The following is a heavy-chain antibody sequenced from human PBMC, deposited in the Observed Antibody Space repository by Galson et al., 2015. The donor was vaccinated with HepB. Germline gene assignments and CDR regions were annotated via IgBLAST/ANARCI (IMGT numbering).Heavy chain of an antibody. CDR1: GFTFSSYG. V-gene: IGHV3-30*18. Sequence: SLRLSCAASGFTFSSYGMHWVRQAPGKGLEWVAVISYDGSNKYYADSVKGRFTISRDNSKNTLYLQMNSLRAEDTAVYYCAKDPLYGDYPDPVYYFDYWGQGTLVTVSS. J-gene: IGHJ4*02. D-gene: IGHD4-17*01. CDR2: ISYDGSNK. CDR3: AKDPLYGDYPDPVYYFDY.